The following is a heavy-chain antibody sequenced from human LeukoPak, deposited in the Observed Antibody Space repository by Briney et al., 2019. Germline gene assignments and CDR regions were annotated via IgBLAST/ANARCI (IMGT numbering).Heavy chain of an antibody. J-gene: IGHJ4*02. CDR2: IYFSGTA. CDR1: GDSISSSSYY. D-gene: IGHD4-17*01. V-gene: IGHV4-39*07. CDR3: ARDSPVTTAQFDL. Sequence: SETLSLTCNVSGDSISSSSYYWGWIRQPPGKGLEWIGSIYFSGTANYNPSLKSRVSMSIDTSENRFSLKLRSVTAADTALYYCARDSPVTTAQFDLWGQGILVSVSS.